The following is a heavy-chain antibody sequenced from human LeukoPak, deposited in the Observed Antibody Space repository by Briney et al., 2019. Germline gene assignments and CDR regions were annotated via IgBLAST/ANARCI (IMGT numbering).Heavy chain of an antibody. CDR3: ARELGTDGGS. D-gene: IGHD3-16*01. V-gene: IGHV3-21*01. J-gene: IGHJ4*02. CDR1: GLTFSSYS. CDR2: ISSSSSYI. Sequence: PGGSLRLSCAVSGLTFSSYSINWVRQAPGKGLEWVSCISSSSSYIYYADSVKGRFTIPRDNAKNSLYLQMNSLRAEDTAVYFCARELGTDGGSWGQGTLVTVSS.